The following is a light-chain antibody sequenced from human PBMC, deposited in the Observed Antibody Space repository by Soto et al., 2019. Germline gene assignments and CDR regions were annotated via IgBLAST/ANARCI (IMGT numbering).Light chain of an antibody. CDR1: ESVSSSY. CDR3: QQYNNWLET. CDR2: GAS. V-gene: IGKV3-20*01. Sequence: EIVLTQSPGALCLSPGGRATLSCRAGESVSSSYLAWYQQKPGQAPRLLIYGASSRATGIPDRFSGSGSGTDFTLTTSSLQSEDFAVYYCQQYNNWLETFGQGTQVEIK. J-gene: IGKJ1*01.